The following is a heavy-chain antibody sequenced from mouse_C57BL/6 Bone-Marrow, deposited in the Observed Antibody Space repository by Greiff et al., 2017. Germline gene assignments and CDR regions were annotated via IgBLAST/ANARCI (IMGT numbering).Heavy chain of an antibody. J-gene: IGHJ3*01. D-gene: IGHD2-3*01. V-gene: IGHV2-4*01. CDR2: IWSGGST. CDR1: GFSLTSYG. CDR3: AKKGGYYDWFAY. Sequence: VQLQQSGPGLVQPSQSLSITCTVSGFSLTSYGVHWVRQPPGKGLEWLGVIWSGGSTDYNAAFISRLSISKDNSKSQVFFKMNSLQADDTAIYYCAKKGGYYDWFAYWGQGTLVTVSA.